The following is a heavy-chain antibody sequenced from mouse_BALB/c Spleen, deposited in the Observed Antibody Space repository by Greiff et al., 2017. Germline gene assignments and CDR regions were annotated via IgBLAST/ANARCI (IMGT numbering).Heavy chain of an antibody. V-gene: IGHV3-6*02. CDR1: GYSITSGYY. CDR2: ISYDGSN. Sequence: EVQLQQSGPGLVKPSQSLSLTCSVTGYSITSGYYWNWIRQFPGNKLEWMGYISYDGSNNYNPSLKNRISITRDTSKNQFFLKLNSVTTEDTATYYCAREPLYYYGSSSYAMDYWGQGTSVTVSS. D-gene: IGHD1-1*01. J-gene: IGHJ4*01. CDR3: AREPLYYYGSSSYAMDY.